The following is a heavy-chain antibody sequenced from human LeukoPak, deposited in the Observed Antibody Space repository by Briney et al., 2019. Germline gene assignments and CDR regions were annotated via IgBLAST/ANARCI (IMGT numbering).Heavy chain of an antibody. CDR3: ARGASGGGYFDY. D-gene: IGHD2-15*01. V-gene: IGHV4-34*01. CDR1: GGSFSGYY. J-gene: IGHJ4*02. CDR2: INHSGST. Sequence: SETLSLTCAVYGGSFSGYYWSWIRQPPGKGLEWIGEINHSGSTNYNPSLKSRVTISVDTSKNQFSLKLSSVTAADTAVYYCARGASGGGYFDYWGQGTLVAVS.